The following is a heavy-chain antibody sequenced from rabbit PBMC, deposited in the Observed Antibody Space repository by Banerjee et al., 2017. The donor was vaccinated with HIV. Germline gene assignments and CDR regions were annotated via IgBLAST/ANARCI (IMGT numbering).Heavy chain of an antibody. CDR3: ARGADVETSIFPNGVDP. Sequence: QSLEESGGDLVKPGASLTLTCTASGFSLSSYWMCWVRQAPGKGLERIACIYAGSSGSTYYATWAKGRFTIPKASSTTVTLQMTSLTAADTATYFCARGADVETSIFPNGVDPWGPGTLVTVS. CDR2: IYAGSSGST. J-gene: IGHJ2*01. V-gene: IGHV1S40*01. D-gene: IGHD1-1*01. CDR1: GFSLSSYW.